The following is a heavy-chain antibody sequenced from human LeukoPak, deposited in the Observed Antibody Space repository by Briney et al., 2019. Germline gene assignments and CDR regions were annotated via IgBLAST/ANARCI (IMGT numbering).Heavy chain of an antibody. D-gene: IGHD6-13*01. J-gene: IGHJ4*02. CDR3: AADSKPGIAAAGSLDY. CDR2: IIPIFGTA. Sequence: SVKVSCKASGGTFSSYAISWVRQAPGQGLEWMGGIIPIFGTANYAQKFQGRVTITADESTSTAYMELSSLRSEDTAVYYCAADSKPGIAAAGSLDYWGQGTLVTVSS. V-gene: IGHV1-69*13. CDR1: GGTFSSYA.